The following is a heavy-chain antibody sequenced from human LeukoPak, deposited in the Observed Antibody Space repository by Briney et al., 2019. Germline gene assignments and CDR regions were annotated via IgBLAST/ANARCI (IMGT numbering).Heavy chain of an antibody. J-gene: IGHJ2*01. CDR2: IYYSGST. D-gene: IGHD3-10*01. Sequence: SETLSLTCTVSGGSISSGSYYWNWIRQPPGKGLEWIGYIYYSGSTNYNPSLKSRVTISVDTSKNQFSLKLSSVTAADTAVYYCARHGISMVRGVKSSYWYFDLWGRGTLVTVSS. V-gene: IGHV4-61*01. CDR3: ARHGISMVRGVKSSYWYFDL. CDR1: GGSISSGSYY.